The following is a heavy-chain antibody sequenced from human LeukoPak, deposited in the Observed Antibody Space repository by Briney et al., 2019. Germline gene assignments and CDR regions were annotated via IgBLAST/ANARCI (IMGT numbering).Heavy chain of an antibody. CDR3: AHERILLGFDY. Sequence: TLSLTCTVSGGSISRYYWSWVRQPPGKALEWLALIYWNDDKRYSPSLKSRLTITKDTSKNQVVLTMTNMDPVDTATYYCAHERILLGFDYWGQGTLVTVSS. CDR1: GGSISRYYW. V-gene: IGHV2-5*08. D-gene: IGHD2-15*01. CDR2: IYWNDDK. J-gene: IGHJ4*02.